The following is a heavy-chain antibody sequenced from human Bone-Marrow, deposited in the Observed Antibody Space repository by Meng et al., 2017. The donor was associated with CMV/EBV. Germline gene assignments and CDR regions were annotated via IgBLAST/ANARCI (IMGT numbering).Heavy chain of an antibody. J-gene: IGHJ5*02. V-gene: IGHV4-39*07. CDR1: GDSISSGSYY. CDR3: ARRSTWSEWFDP. D-gene: IGHD6-13*01. CDR2: IYHSGGT. Sequence: SETLSLTCTVSGDSISSGSYYWAWIRQPPGKGLEWIGSIYHSGGTYDNPSLKSRVAIFVDTSKNQFSLNLWSVTAADTAVYYCARRSTWSEWFDPWGQGTLVTVSS.